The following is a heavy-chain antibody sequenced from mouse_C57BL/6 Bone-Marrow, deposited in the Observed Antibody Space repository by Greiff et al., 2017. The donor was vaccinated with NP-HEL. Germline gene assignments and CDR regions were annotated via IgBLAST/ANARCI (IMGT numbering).Heavy chain of an antibody. D-gene: IGHD1-1*01. V-gene: IGHV7-3*01. Sequence: EVQLVESGGGLVQPGGSLSLSCAASGFTFTDYYMSWVRQPPGKALEWLGFIRNKANGYTTEYSASVKGRFTISRDNSQSILYLQMNALRAEDSATYYCARFPLITTADVWGTGTTVTVSS. CDR1: GFTFTDYY. J-gene: IGHJ1*03. CDR3: ARFPLITTADV. CDR2: IRNKANGYTT.